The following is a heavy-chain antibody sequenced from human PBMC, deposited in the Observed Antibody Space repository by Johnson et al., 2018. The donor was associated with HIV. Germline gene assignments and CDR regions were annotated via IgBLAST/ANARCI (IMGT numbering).Heavy chain of an antibody. CDR1: GFTVSSNY. V-gene: IGHV3-53*01. CDR3: TTAIVIDAFDI. D-gene: IGHD3-16*02. J-gene: IGHJ3*02. CDR2: IYSGGST. Sequence: MQLVESGGGLIQPGGSLRLSCAASGFTVSSNYMSWVRQAPGKGLEWVSVIYSGGSTYYADSVKGRFTISRDNSKNTLYLQMNSLTTEDTAVYYCTTAIVIDAFDIWGQGTMVTVSS.